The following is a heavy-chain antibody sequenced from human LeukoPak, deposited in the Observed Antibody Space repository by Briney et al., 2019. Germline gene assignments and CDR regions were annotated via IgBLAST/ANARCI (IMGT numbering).Heavy chain of an antibody. CDR1: GFTFSRNW. CDR3: ARSARLMKGVVEVTALDD. J-gene: IGHJ4*02. Sequence: GGSLRLSCAASGFTFSRNWMSWVRQAPGKGLEWVANIKQDGSGKYVDSVKGRFTISRDNAKNTVYLEMNSLRADDTAVYYCARSARLMKGVVEVTALDDWGQGTLVTVSS. V-gene: IGHV3-7*01. CDR2: IKQDGSGK. D-gene: IGHD3-3*01.